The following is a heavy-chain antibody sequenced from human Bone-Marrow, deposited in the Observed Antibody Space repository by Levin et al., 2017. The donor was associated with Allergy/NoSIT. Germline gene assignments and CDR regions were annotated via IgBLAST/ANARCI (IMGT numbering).Heavy chain of an antibody. J-gene: IGHJ6*03. CDR2: IHRSGSST. CDR3: AKILRPDSYYFMDV. Sequence: PGGSLRLSCVASGFTLRTHAMTWVRQAPGKGLEWISLIHRSGSSTYYADSVKGRFSISRDESKNTLYLHMNSLRADDTAEYYCAKILRPDSYYFMDVWGKGTTVTISS. D-gene: IGHD3-22*01. CDR1: GFTLRTHA. V-gene: IGHV3-23*01.